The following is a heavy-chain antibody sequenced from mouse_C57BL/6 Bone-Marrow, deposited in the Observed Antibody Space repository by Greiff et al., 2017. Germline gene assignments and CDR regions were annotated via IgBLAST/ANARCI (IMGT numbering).Heavy chain of an antibody. CDR1: GFTFSDYY. Sequence: EVMLVESEGGLVQPGSSMKLSCTASGFTFSDYYMAWVRQVPEKGLEWVANINYDGSSTYYLDSLKSRFIISRDNAKNILYLQMSSLKSEDTATYYCARDREYGYDGSYFDYWGQGTTLTVSS. V-gene: IGHV5-16*01. CDR3: ARDREYGYDGSYFDY. J-gene: IGHJ2*01. D-gene: IGHD2-2*01. CDR2: INYDGSST.